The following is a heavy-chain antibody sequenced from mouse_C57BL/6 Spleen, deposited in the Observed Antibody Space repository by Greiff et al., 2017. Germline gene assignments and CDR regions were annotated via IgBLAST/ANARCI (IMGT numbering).Heavy chain of an antibody. Sequence: QVQLQQPGAELVRPGTSVKLSCKASGYTFTSYWMHWVKQRPGQGLEWIGVIDPSDSYTNYNQKFKGKATLTVDTSSSTAYMQLSSLTSEDSAVYYCARKGYSGAMDHWGQGTSVTVSS. CDR3: ARKGYSGAMDH. CDR2: IDPSDSYT. V-gene: IGHV1-59*01. J-gene: IGHJ4*01. CDR1: GYTFTSYW. D-gene: IGHD2-12*01.